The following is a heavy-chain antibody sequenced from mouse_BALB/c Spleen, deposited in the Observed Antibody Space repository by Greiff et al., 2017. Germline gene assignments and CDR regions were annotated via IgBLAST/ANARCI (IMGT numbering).Heavy chain of an antibody. V-gene: IGHV5-6-2*01. CDR3: ARRDTRYYFDY. CDR1: GFTFSSYY. CDR2: INSNGGST. Sequence: EVKLQESGGGLVKLGGSLKLSCAASGFTFSSYYMSWVRQKPEKRLELVAAINSNGGSTYYPDNVKGRGTISRDNAKNTLYMQMSSLKSEDTALDYCARRDTRYYFDYWGQGTTLTVSS. J-gene: IGHJ2*01.